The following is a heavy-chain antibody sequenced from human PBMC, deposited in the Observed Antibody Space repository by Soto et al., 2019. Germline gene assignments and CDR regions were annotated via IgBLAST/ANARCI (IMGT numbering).Heavy chain of an antibody. D-gene: IGHD6-19*01. CDR2: IWYDGSNK. CDR1: GFTFSSYG. V-gene: IGHV3-33*01. J-gene: IGHJ4*02. Sequence: QVQLVESGGGVVQPGRSLRLSCAASGFTFSSYGMHWVRQAPGKGLEWVAVIWYDGSNKYYADSVKGRFTISRDNSKNTLYLQMNSLRAEDTAVYYCARDPGGWLHRHYFDYWGQGTLVTVSS. CDR3: ARDPGGWLHRHYFDY.